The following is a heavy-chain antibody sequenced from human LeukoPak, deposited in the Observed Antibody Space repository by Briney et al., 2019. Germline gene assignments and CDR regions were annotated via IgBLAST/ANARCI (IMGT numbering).Heavy chain of an antibody. CDR2: ISYDGSNK. CDR1: GFSFSDFA. V-gene: IGHV3-30*04. CDR3: AKDQRYRWELPFSIDY. Sequence: GGSLRLSCAASGFSFSDFAMHWVRQAPGKGLEWVAVISYDGSNKHYADSVKGRFTISRDNSKNTLYLQMNSLRAEDTAVYYCAKDQRYRWELPFSIDYWGQGTLVTVSS. D-gene: IGHD1-26*01. J-gene: IGHJ4*02.